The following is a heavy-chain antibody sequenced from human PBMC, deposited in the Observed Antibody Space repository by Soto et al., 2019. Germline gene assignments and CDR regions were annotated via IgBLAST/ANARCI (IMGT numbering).Heavy chain of an antibody. CDR1: GGSISSYY. V-gene: IGHV4-59*08. CDR2: IYYSGST. Sequence: SETLSLTRTVSGGSISSYYWSWIRQPPGKGLEWIGYIYYSGSTNYNPSLKSRVTISVDTSKNQFSLKLSSVTAADTAVYYCARQRGSGSYSSLDYWGQGTLVTVSS. J-gene: IGHJ4*02. D-gene: IGHD3-10*01. CDR3: ARQRGSGSYSSLDY.